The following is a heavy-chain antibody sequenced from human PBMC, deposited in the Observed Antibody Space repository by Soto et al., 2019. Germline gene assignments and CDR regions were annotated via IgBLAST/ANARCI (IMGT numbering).Heavy chain of an antibody. D-gene: IGHD3-22*01. Sequence: VGSLRLSCAASGFTFSSYAMSWVRQAPGKGLEWVSAISGSGGTTYYADSVKGRFTVSRDNSKNTLYLQMNSLRAEDTAVYYCARASGAYYYDSSGLYFDYWGQGALVTVSS. J-gene: IGHJ4*02. CDR1: GFTFSSYA. V-gene: IGHV3-23*01. CDR3: ARASGAYYYDSSGLYFDY. CDR2: ISGSGGTT.